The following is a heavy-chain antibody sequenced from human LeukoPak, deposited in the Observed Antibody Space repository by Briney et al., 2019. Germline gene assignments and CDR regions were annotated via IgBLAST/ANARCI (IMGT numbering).Heavy chain of an antibody. V-gene: IGHV5-51*01. Sequence: GEALKTSRYGSGDSFTNFCNGRVRQMPGESPEWLGMNYPFDSDFSYSLSFHGQVTFSVDKSISTAYLQWTSLKASDTAMYYCARRGPSSGRDNWFDPWGQGTLVTVSS. CDR2: NYPFDSDF. CDR3: ARRGPSSGRDNWFDP. CDR1: GDSFTNFC. J-gene: IGHJ5*02. D-gene: IGHD6-19*01.